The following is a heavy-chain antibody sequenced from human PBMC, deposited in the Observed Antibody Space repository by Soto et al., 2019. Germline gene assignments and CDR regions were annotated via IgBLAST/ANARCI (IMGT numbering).Heavy chain of an antibody. CDR3: ARGPGIHLDY. CDR1: GGSFSGYY. J-gene: IGHJ4*02. Sequence: SETLSLTCAVYGGSFSGYYWSWIRQPPGRGLEWIGEINHSGSTNYNPSLKSRVTISVDTSKNQFSLKLSSVTAADTAVYYCARGPGIHLDYWGQGTLVTVSS. D-gene: IGHD5-18*01. CDR2: INHSGST. V-gene: IGHV4-34*01.